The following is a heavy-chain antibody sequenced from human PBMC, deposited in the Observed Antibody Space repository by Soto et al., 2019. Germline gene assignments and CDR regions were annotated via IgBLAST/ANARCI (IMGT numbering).Heavy chain of an antibody. CDR2: ISGSGGRT. CDR3: VNTFCEGYFYWFDS. V-gene: IGHV3-23*01. D-gene: IGHD3-22*01. J-gene: IGHJ5*01. CDR1: GFTFSSYA. Sequence: GGSLRLSCAASGFTFSSYAMSWVRQAPGKGLEWVSAISGSGGRTYYADSVKARFTISRDNSKNTLYLQMNSLRAEDTAVYYCVNTFCEGYFYWFDSWGQGTLVTVSS.